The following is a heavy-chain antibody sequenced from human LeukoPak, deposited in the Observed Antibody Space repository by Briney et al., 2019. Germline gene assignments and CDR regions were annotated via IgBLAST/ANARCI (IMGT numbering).Heavy chain of an antibody. Sequence: SETLSLTRTVSGGSISSSSYYWGWIRQPPGKGLEWIGSIYYSGSTYYNPSLKSRVTISVDTSKNQFSLKLSSVTAADTAVYYCASSVVAALDYWGQGTLVTVSS. CDR3: ASSVVAALDY. D-gene: IGHD2-15*01. CDR1: GGSISSSSYY. CDR2: IYYSGST. J-gene: IGHJ4*02. V-gene: IGHV4-39*01.